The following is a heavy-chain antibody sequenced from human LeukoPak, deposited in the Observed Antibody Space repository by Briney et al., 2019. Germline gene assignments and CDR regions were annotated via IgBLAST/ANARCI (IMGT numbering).Heavy chain of an antibody. CDR1: GGSISSGGYS. CDR3: AREDTAMVIFDY. V-gene: IGHV4-30-2*01. J-gene: IGHJ4*02. D-gene: IGHD5-18*01. CDR2: IYHSGST. Sequence: SETLSLTCAVSGGSISSGGYSWSWIRQPPGEGLEWIGYIYHSGSTYYNPSLKSRVTISVGRSKNQFSLKLSSVTAADTAVYYCAREDTAMVIFDYWGQGTLVTVSS.